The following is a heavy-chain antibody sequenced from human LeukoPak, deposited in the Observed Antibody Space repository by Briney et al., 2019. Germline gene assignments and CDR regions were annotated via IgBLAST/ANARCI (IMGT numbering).Heavy chain of an antibody. CDR2: ISSSGSTI. CDR3: ARYSSSWYSHFDY. D-gene: IGHD6-13*01. V-gene: IGHV3-11*04. Sequence: GGSLRLSCAASGFTFSDYYMSWIRQAPGKGLEWVSYISSSGSTIYYGDSVKGRFTISRDNAKNSLYLQMNSLRAEDTAVYYCARYSSSWYSHFDYWGQGTLVTVSS. J-gene: IGHJ4*02. CDR1: GFTFSDYY.